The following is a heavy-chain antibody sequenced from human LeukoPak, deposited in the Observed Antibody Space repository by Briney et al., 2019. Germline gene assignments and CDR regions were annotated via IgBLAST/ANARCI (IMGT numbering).Heavy chain of an antibody. V-gene: IGHV3-30-3*01. CDR1: GFTFSSYA. D-gene: IGHD3-16*02. CDR2: ISYDGSNK. CDR3: ARVVMITFGGVIALGDDWFDP. J-gene: IGHJ5*02. Sequence: GGSRRLSCAASGFTFSSYAMHWVRQAPGKGLEWVAVISYDGSNKYYADSVKGRFTISRDNSKNTLYLQMNSLRAEDTAVYYCARVVMITFGGVIALGDDWFDPWGQGTLVTVSS.